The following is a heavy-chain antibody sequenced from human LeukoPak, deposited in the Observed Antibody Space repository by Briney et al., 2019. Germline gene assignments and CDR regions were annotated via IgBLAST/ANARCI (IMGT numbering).Heavy chain of an antibody. CDR1: GGSFSGYY. CDR2: INHSGST. V-gene: IGHV4-34*01. J-gene: IGHJ4*02. D-gene: IGHD4-17*01. CDR3: ARASHDYGDYSHFDY. Sequence: PSETLSLTCAVYGGSFSGYYWSWIRQPPGKGLEWIGEINHSGSTNYNPSLKTRVTISVDKSKNQFSLKLSSVTAADTAVYYCARASHDYGDYSHFDYWGQGTLVTVSS.